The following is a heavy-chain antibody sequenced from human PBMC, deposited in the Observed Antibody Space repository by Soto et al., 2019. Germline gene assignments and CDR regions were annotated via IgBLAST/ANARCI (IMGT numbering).Heavy chain of an antibody. CDR1: GFSFGSYA. Sequence: GGSLRLSCAASGFSFGSYALSWVRQAPGKGLEWVSTISGSDGKTFYADSVKGRFSISRDTSQSTLYLQMNSLRADDTAIYYSGRWSYLENWEQDTRVATSS. CDR2: ISGSDGKT. CDR3: GRWSYLEN. V-gene: IGHV3-23*01. D-gene: IGHD3-10*01. J-gene: IGHJ1*01.